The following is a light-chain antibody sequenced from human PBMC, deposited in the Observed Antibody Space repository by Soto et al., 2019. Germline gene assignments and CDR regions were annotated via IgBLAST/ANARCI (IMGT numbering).Light chain of an antibody. Sequence: IQMTQSPSSLSASVGDRVTITCRASQNINNYLNWYQQKPGRAPKLLIYDASNLEAGVPSRFRGSGSGTDFTFTISSLKPDDFATYYCQHYNSYSEAFGQGTKV. CDR3: QHYNSYSEA. CDR1: QNINNY. V-gene: IGKV1-33*01. J-gene: IGKJ1*01. CDR2: DAS.